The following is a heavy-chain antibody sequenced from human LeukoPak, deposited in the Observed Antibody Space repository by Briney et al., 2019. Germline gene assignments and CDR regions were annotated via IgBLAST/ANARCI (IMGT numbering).Heavy chain of an antibody. V-gene: IGHV1-69*01. D-gene: IGHD3-22*01. J-gene: IGHJ4*02. Sequence: SVKVSCKASGGTFSSYAISWVRQAPGQGLEWMGGVIPIFGTANYAQKFQGRVTITADESTSTAYMELSSLRSEDTAVYYCARVGYYDSSGYLEIDYWGQGTLVTVSS. CDR2: VIPIFGTA. CDR3: ARVGYYDSSGYLEIDY. CDR1: GGTFSSYA.